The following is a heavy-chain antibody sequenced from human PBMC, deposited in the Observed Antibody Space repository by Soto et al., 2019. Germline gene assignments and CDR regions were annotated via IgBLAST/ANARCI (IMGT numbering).Heavy chain of an antibody. Sequence: QITLKESGPTLVKPTQTLTLTCTFSGFSLSTSEVGVGWIRQPPGKALEWLALIFLNDDERYNPSLKSRLTITKDISKNQVVLTMTNMDPVDTATYYCAHSRVFDWFDPWGQGTLVTVSS. CDR3: AHSRVFDWFDP. CDR1: GFSLSTSEVG. J-gene: IGHJ5*02. D-gene: IGHD6-13*01. V-gene: IGHV2-5*01. CDR2: IFLNDDE.